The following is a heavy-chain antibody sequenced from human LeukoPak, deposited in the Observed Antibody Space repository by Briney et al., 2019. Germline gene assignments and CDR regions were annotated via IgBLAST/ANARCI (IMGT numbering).Heavy chain of an antibody. V-gene: IGHV4-4*07. D-gene: IGHD3-9*01. CDR3: AREGPTGYLYYFDY. Sequence: PSETLSLTCTVSGGSISSYYWSWIRQPAGKGLEWIGRIYTSGSTNYNPSLKSRVTMSVDTSKNQFSLKLSSVTAADTAVYYCAREGPTGYLYYFDYWGQGTLVTVSS. J-gene: IGHJ4*02. CDR2: IYTSGST. CDR1: GGSISSYY.